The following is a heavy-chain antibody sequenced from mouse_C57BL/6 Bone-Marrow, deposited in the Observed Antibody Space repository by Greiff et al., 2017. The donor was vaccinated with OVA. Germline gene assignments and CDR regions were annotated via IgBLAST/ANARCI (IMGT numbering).Heavy chain of an antibody. Sequence: VQLQQPGAELVRPGTSVKLSCKASGYTFTSYWMHWVKQRPGQGLEWIGVIDPSDSYTNYNPKLKGKATLTVDTSSSTAYMQLSSLTSVDSAVYDCSRGATVVARYFDVWGTGTTVTVSS. J-gene: IGHJ1*03. CDR3: SRGATVVARYFDV. V-gene: IGHV1-59*01. CDR2: IDPSDSYT. CDR1: GYTFTSYW. D-gene: IGHD1-1*01.